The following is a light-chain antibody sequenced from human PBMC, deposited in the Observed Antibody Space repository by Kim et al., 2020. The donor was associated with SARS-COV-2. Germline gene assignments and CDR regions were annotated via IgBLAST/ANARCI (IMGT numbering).Light chain of an antibody. Sequence: QSALTQPPSISAAPGQTITISCSGTRSNIGNNFVSWHQLLPGTAPKLLIYDNDKRRAGFPARFSGSKSGTSATLAIAGLQTGDEAEYYCGTWDNTLCAYVFGTGTKVTVL. J-gene: IGLJ1*01. V-gene: IGLV1-51*01. CDR2: DND. CDR1: RSNIGNNF. CDR3: GTWDNTLCAYV.